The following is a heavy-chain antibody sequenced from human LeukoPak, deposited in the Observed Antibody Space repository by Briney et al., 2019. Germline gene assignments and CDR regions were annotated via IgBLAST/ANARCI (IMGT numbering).Heavy chain of an antibody. CDR3: AKDARRSSGWYFFDH. CDR2: ISDSGGTT. Sequence: QPGGSLRLSCAASGFTFSSSWMYWVRQAPGKGLEWVSVISDSGGTTYYADSVKGRFTISRDNSRNTLYLQMNSLRVEDTAVYYCAKDARRSSGWYFFDHWGQGTLVTVSS. V-gene: IGHV3-23*01. D-gene: IGHD6-19*01. J-gene: IGHJ4*02. CDR1: GFTFSSSW.